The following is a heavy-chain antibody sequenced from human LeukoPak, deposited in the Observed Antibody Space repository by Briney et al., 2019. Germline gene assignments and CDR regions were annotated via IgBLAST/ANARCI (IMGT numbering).Heavy chain of an antibody. CDR3: AKREAVAAMSDFDY. CDR2: ISWDSGII. Sequence: PGGSLRLSCAASGFIFDDYAMHWVRQAPGKGLEWVSGISWDSGIIGYADSVKGRFTISRDNSKNTVYLQMNSLTTEDTAVYYCAKREAVAAMSDFDYWGQGTLVTVSS. D-gene: IGHD6-19*01. J-gene: IGHJ4*02. V-gene: IGHV3-9*01. CDR1: GFIFDDYA.